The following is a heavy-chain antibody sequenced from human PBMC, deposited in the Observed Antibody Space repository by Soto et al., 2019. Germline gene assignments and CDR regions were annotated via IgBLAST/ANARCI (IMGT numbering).Heavy chain of an antibody. D-gene: IGHD1-20*01. CDR1: GFTFSSFV. J-gene: IGHJ3*01. CDR2: VSPGGDVS. V-gene: IGHV3-23*01. Sequence: GFPRLSCAASGFTFSSFVMNWVRQAPGKRLEWVSTVSPGGDVSHYTDSVKGRFTISRDNSRRTLHLQMDSLRAEDAAVYFCVRRAITATTNWGAFDVWGKGPVVTVSS. CDR3: VRRAITATTNWGAFDV.